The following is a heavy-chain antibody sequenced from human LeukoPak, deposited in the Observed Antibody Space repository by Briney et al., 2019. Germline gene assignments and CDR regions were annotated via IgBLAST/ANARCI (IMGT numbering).Heavy chain of an antibody. CDR3: ARLAAGSDYFDY. V-gene: IGHV3-7*04. Sequence: SSSTYYWGWIRQPPGKGLEWVANIKPDGSEKHYVDSVKGRFTFSRDNAKNSLYLQMNGLRAEDMAVYYCARLAAGSDYFDYWGQGTLVTVSS. D-gene: IGHD6-13*01. CDR2: IKPDGSEK. J-gene: IGHJ4*02. CDR1: SSSTYY.